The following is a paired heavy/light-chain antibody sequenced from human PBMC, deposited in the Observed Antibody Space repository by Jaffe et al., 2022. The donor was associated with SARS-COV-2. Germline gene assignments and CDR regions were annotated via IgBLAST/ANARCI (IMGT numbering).Light chain of an antibody. CDR1: QSVLYSPNNKNY. CDR3: QQYAEHPRT. Sequence: DIVMTQSPDSLAVSLGERATINCKSSQSVLYSPNNKNYLAWYQKKPGQPPKLLVYWSSTRESGVPDRFSGSGSGTDFTLTITSLQAEDVAVYYCQQYAEHPRTFGQGTKVEIK. V-gene: IGKV4-1*01. J-gene: IGKJ1*01. CDR2: WSS.
Heavy chain of an antibody. CDR3: SRGHDAYKSGQF. J-gene: IGHJ4*02. CDR2: IHPSGSS. Sequence: QVRLQQRGASLLKPSETLSLSCGVDGVSFHDYYWTWIRQAPGKGLEWIGEIHPSGSSHYNPSLVSRVTISVETSENRFSLKMSSVTAADTAEYYCSRGHDAYKSGQFWGQGTLVIVSS. V-gene: IGHV4-34*01. D-gene: IGHD1-1*01. CDR1: GVSFHDYY.